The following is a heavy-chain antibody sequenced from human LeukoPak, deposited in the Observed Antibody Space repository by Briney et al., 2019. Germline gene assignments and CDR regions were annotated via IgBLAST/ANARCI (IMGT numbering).Heavy chain of an antibody. Sequence: SQTLSLTCALSGDSVSSNSAAWDWIRQSPSRGLEWLGRTYYRSKWYNDYAVSVKSRITINPDTSKNQFSLQLNSVTPEDTAVYYCACVYYDSSGYSDYWGQGTLVTVSS. V-gene: IGHV6-1*01. CDR1: GDSVSSNSAA. CDR3: ACVYYDSSGYSDY. J-gene: IGHJ4*02. D-gene: IGHD3-22*01. CDR2: TYYRSKWYN.